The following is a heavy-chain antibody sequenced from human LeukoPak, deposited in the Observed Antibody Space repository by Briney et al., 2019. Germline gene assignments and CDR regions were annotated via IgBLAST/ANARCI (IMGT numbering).Heavy chain of an antibody. J-gene: IGHJ5*02. Sequence: ASVKVSCTTSGYTFTDNYLTWLRQGPGQGFEWMGWITPNNGATNFAKKCHGSLIMAGDTYINTVYMELTGLTSDDTAVYFCARGGATVVGTRADWFDAWGQGTLVIVSS. V-gene: IGHV1-2*02. D-gene: IGHD6-13*01. CDR1: GYTFTDNY. CDR2: ITPNNGAT. CDR3: ARGGATVVGTRADWFDA.